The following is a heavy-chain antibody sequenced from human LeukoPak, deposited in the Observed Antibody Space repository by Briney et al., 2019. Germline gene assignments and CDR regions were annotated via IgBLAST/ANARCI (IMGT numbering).Heavy chain of an antibody. CDR1: GYTFTSYG. CDR3: ARVPEIYGSGGYFYFDY. Sequence: ASVKVSCKASGYTFTSYGISWVRQAPGQGLEWMGWISAYNGNTNYAQKLQGRVTMTTDTSTSTAYMELRSLRSDDTAVYYCARVPEIYGSGGYFYFDYWGQGTLVTVSS. D-gene: IGHD3-10*01. J-gene: IGHJ4*02. V-gene: IGHV1-18*01. CDR2: ISAYNGNT.